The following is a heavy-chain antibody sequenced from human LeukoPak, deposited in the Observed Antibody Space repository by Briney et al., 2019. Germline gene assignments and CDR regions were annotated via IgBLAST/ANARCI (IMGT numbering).Heavy chain of an antibody. D-gene: IGHD2-21*01. CDR1: GFTFSSYA. Sequence: PGGSLRLSCAASGFTFSSYAMSWVRQAPGEGLEWVSAISGNGVGTYYADSVRGRFTFSRDNSKNTPYLQMNRLRAEDTALFYFAKSTVSIAKPVDDNWGQGTLVPVSS. CDR2: ISGNGVGT. J-gene: IGHJ4*02. CDR3: AKSTVSIAKPVDDN. V-gene: IGHV3-23*01.